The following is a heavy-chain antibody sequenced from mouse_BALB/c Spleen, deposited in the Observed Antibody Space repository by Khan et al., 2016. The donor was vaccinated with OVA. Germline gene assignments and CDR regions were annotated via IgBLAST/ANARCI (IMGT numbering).Heavy chain of an antibody. D-gene: IGHD1-1*01. CDR3: ARSNYYGSGLSAMDY. CDR1: GYTFTSYW. V-gene: IGHV1S41*01. CDR2: IAPGSGST. J-gene: IGHJ4*01. Sequence: DLVKPGASVKLSCKASGYTFTSYWINWIKQRPGQGLEWVGRIAPGSGSTSYNEMFKDKTTLTVDTSSSTAYIQLISLSSEDSAVYFCARSNYYGSGLSAMDYWGPGTSVTVSS.